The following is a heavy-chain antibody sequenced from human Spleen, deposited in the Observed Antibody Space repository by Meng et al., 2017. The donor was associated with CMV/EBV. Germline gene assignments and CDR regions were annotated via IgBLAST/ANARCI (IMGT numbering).Heavy chain of an antibody. D-gene: IGHD3-3*01. CDR3: SRDRSYYDFWSGLPFYGMDV. CDR1: GGSISSSSYY. J-gene: IGHJ6*02. CDR2: IYYSGIT. V-gene: IGHV4-39*07. Sequence: LRLSCTVSGGSISSSSYYWGWIRQPPGKGLEWIGSIYYSGITYYNPSLKSRVTISVDTSKNQFSLKLSSVTAADTAVYYCSRDRSYYDFWSGLPFYGMDVWGQGTTVTVSS.